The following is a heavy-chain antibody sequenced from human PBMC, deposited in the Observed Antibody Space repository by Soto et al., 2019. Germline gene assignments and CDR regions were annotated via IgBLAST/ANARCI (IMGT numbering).Heavy chain of an antibody. CDR3: ARSSTSANYFDY. CDR1: GGSISSGGYY. CDR2: IYYSGST. D-gene: IGHD2-2*01. V-gene: IGHV4-31*03. Sequence: QVQLQESGPGLVKPSQTLSLTCTVSGGSISSGGYYWSWLRQHPGKGLEWIGYIYYSGSTYYNPYLKSRVTISVDTSKNQFSLKLSSVTAADTAVYYCARSSTSANYFDYWGQGTLVTVSS. J-gene: IGHJ4*02.